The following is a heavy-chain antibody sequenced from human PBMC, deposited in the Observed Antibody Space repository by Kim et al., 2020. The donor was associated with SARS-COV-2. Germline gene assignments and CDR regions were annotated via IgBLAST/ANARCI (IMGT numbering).Heavy chain of an antibody. Sequence: SVKVSCKASGGTFSSYAISWVRQAPGQGLEWMGRIIPILGIANYAQKFQGRVTITADKSTSTAYMELSSLRSEDTAVYYCARDYATIFGVVIIPYYYYGVGVWGQGPTVTVSS. CDR2: IIPILGIA. J-gene: IGHJ6*01. CDR1: GGTFSSYA. V-gene: IGHV1-69*04. CDR3: ARDYATIFGVVIIPYYYYGVGV. D-gene: IGHD3-3*01.